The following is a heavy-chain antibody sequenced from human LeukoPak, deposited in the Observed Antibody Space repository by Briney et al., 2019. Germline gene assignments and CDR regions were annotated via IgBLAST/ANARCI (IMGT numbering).Heavy chain of an antibody. V-gene: IGHV3-7*01. J-gene: IGHJ4*02. CDR3: AKDRSSGWNLGLTGLDY. CDR1: GFIFNKNW. D-gene: IGHD6-19*01. Sequence: GGSLRLSCAASGFIFNKNWMSWVRQAPGKGLEWVANINEDGSEKNYVDSVKGRFTISRDNAKTSLYLQMNSLRVEDTAVYYCAKDRSSGWNLGLTGLDYWGQGTLVTVSS. CDR2: INEDGSEK.